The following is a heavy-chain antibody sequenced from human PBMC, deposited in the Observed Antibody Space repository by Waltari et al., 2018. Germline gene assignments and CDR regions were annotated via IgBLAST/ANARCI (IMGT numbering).Heavy chain of an antibody. CDR3: AKSRGFEY. CDR2: INYDGSQK. Sequence: EVQLVESGGGLVQPGGSLRLSCGASGFPFSRYWMSWVRQTPGEGLQWVANINYDGSQKYYVDSVKGRFTISRDNAKNSVFLQMNSLRVEDTAVYYCAKSRGFEYWGQGALITVSS. V-gene: IGHV3-7*01. CDR1: GFPFSRYW. D-gene: IGHD2-2*01. J-gene: IGHJ4*02.